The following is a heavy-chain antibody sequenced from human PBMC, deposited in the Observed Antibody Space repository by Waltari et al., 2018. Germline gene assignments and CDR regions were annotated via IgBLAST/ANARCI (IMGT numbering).Heavy chain of an antibody. D-gene: IGHD6-13*01. CDR3: ATGWYSSIYYYYYGMDV. Sequence: QVQLVQSGAEVKKPGASVKVSCKVSGYTLTELSMHWVRQAPGKGLEWMGGFDPEDGETSYSQKFQGRVTMTEDTSTDTAYMELSSLRSEDTAVYYCATGWYSSIYYYYYGMDVWGQGTTVTVSS. CDR2: FDPEDGET. CDR1: GYTLTELS. J-gene: IGHJ6*02. V-gene: IGHV1-24*01.